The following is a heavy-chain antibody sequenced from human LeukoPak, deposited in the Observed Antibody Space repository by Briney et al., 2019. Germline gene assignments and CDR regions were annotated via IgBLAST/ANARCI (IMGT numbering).Heavy chain of an antibody. V-gene: IGHV3-9*01. Sequence: HPGRSLRLSCAASGFTFDDYAMHWVRHAPGKGLEWVSGISWNSGSIGYADSVKGRFTISRDNAKNSLYLQMNSLRAEDTALYYCAKDIHYYGSGSIDAFDIWGQGTMVTVSS. J-gene: IGHJ3*02. CDR2: ISWNSGSI. CDR3: AKDIHYYGSGSIDAFDI. CDR1: GFTFDDYA. D-gene: IGHD3-10*01.